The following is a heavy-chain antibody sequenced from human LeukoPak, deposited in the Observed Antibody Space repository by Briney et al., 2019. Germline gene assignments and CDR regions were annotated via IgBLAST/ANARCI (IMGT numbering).Heavy chain of an antibody. Sequence: PSETLSLTCTVSGGSISSNSYYWGWIRQSPGKGLEWIGYIYHSGSTTYNPSLKSRVTISVDTSKNQFSLKLSSVTAADTAIYYCARTYYYGSGRYFDYWGQGTLVTVSS. J-gene: IGHJ4*02. CDR1: GGSISSNSYY. CDR2: IYHSGST. D-gene: IGHD3-10*01. V-gene: IGHV4-61*05. CDR3: ARTYYYGSGRYFDY.